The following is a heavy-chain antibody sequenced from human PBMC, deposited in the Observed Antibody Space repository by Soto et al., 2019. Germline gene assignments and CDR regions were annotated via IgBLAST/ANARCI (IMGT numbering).Heavy chain of an antibody. Sequence: QVQLVESGGGVVQPGRSLRLSCAASGFTFSSYGMHWVRQAPGKGLEWVAVIWYDGSNKYYADSVKGRFTISRDNSKNALYLQMNSLRAEDTAVYYCAAAYDFWNGLGSWFGPWGQGTLVTVSS. J-gene: IGHJ5*02. V-gene: IGHV3-33*01. CDR2: IWYDGSNK. CDR1: GFTFSSYG. CDR3: AAAYDFWNGLGSWFGP. D-gene: IGHD3-3*01.